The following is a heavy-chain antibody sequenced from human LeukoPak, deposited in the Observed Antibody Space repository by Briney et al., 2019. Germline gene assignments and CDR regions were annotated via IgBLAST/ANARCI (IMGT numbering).Heavy chain of an antibody. D-gene: IGHD3-3*01. J-gene: IGHJ5*01. CDR1: GYTFTSRW. CDR3: ARDASLEGISWWLDS. CDR2: IKPTGSST. Sequence: ASVKVSCKASGYTFTSRWMHWARQAPGQGPEWLGVIKPTGSSTSYAHKLQGRVTMTRDTSTSTDYMELRSLRSDDTAVYYCARDASLEGISWWLDSWGQGTPVTVSS. V-gene: IGHV1-46*04.